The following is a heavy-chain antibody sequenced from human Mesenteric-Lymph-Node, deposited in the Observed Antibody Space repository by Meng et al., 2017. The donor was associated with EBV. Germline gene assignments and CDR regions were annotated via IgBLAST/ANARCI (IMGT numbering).Heavy chain of an antibody. CDR2: IYYSGST. V-gene: IGHV4-39*07. CDR1: GCSISSSNYY. CDR3: ARITGPGLPYYFDY. J-gene: IGHJ4*02. D-gene: IGHD2-8*02. Sequence: QAQESGPGLVKPSEALSLTATVAGCSISSSNYYWGWIRQPPGKGLEWIGTIYYSGSTYYNPSLKSRVTISVGTSKNQFSLKLSSVTAADTAFYYCARITGPGLPYYFDYWGQGTLVTVSS.